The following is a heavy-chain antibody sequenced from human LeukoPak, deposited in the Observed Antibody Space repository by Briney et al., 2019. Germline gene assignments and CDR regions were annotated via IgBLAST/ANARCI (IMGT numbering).Heavy chain of an antibody. Sequence: PGGSLRLSCAASGFTFSSYSMNWVRQAPGKGLEWVSYISSSSSTIYYADSVKGRFTISRDNAKNALYLQMNSLRAEDTAVYYCARGLGDRSGGDAFDIWGQGTMVTVSS. V-gene: IGHV3-48*01. CDR1: GFTFSSYS. CDR2: ISSSSSTI. J-gene: IGHJ3*02. D-gene: IGHD6-25*01. CDR3: ARGLGDRSGGDAFDI.